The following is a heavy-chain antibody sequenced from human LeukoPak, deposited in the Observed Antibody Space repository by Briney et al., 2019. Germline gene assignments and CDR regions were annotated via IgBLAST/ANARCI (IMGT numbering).Heavy chain of an antibody. CDR3: AKDRYGDYEAPFHYYMDA. CDR1: GYTYSGFY. J-gene: IGHJ6*03. D-gene: IGHD5-12*01. CDR2: INPNSGVT. Sequence: ASVKVSCKASGYTYSGFYIHWVRQAPGQGLEWMGWINPNSGVTNYAQKLQGRVTITRDTSIDTAYMQLSRLRSDDTAVYYCAKDRYGDYEAPFHYYMDAWGRGTTVTVSS. V-gene: IGHV1-2*02.